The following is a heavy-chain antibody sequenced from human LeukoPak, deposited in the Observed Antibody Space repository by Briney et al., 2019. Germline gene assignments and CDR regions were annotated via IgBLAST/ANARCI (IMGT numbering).Heavy chain of an antibody. CDR1: GGSFSGYY. Sequence: PSETLSLTCAVYGGSFSGYYWSWIRQPPGKGLEWIGEINHSGSTNYNPSLKSRVTISVDTSKNQFSLKLSSVTAADTTVYYCARGGRRPSIVVVPAAMGRYFQYWGQGTLVTVSS. CDR3: ARGGRRPSIVVVPAAMGRYFQY. D-gene: IGHD2-2*01. V-gene: IGHV4-34*01. J-gene: IGHJ1*01. CDR2: INHSGST.